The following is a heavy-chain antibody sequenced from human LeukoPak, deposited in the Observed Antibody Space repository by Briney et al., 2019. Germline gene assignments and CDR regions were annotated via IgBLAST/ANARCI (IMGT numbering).Heavy chain of an antibody. V-gene: IGHV4-4*07. Sequence: SETLSLTCTVSGGSINNYYWIWIRQPAGKGLEWIGRIYTSGSTNYNPSLKSRVTMSVDTSKNHFSLKLSSVTAADTAVYYCASDAQPLGANNWFDPWGQGTLVTVSS. J-gene: IGHJ5*02. D-gene: IGHD1-26*01. CDR2: IYTSGST. CDR3: ASDAQPLGANNWFDP. CDR1: GGSINNYY.